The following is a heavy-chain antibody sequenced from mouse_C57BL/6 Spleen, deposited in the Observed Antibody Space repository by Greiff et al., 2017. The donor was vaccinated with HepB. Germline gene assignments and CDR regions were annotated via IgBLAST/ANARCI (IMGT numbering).Heavy chain of an antibody. D-gene: IGHD1-1*02. CDR3: ARSVPGDYYAMDY. V-gene: IGHV1-49*01. J-gene: IGHJ4*01. CDR1: YFSFMASA. CDR2: FTMYSDAT. Sequence: LQQSGAELVRPGSSVKLSCKDSYFSFMASAMHWVKQRPGHGLEWIGSFTMYSDATEYSENFKGKATLTANTTSSTAYMELSSLTSEDSAVYYCARSVPGDYYAMDYWGQGTSVTVSS.